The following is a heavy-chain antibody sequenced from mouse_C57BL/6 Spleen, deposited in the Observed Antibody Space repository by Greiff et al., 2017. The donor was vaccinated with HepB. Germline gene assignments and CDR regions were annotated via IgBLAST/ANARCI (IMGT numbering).Heavy chain of an antibody. V-gene: IGHV1-52*01. CDR3: ARAYDWAMDY. CDR1: GYTFTSYW. CDR2: IDPSDSET. Sequence: VQLVESGAELVKPGASVKISCKASGYTFTSYWMHWVKQRPIQGLEWIGNIDPSDSETHYNQKFKDKATLTVDKSSRTAYMQISSLTSEDSAVYYCARAYDWAMDYWGQGTSVTVSS. J-gene: IGHJ4*01. D-gene: IGHD2-12*01.